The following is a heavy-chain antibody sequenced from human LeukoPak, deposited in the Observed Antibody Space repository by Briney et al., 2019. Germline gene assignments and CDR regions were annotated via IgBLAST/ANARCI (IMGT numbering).Heavy chain of an antibody. CDR2: IYNRGST. CDR1: GGSVSSGDHY. Sequence: SQTLSLTCTVSGGSVSSGDHYWSWIRQHPEKGLEWIGHIYNRGSTFYNPSLKGRVIISIGTSENQYSLKMSSVSAADTAVYYCARGRGHGYGIDYWGQGTLVTVSS. J-gene: IGHJ4*02. D-gene: IGHD3-16*01. V-gene: IGHV4-31*03. CDR3: ARGRGHGYGIDY.